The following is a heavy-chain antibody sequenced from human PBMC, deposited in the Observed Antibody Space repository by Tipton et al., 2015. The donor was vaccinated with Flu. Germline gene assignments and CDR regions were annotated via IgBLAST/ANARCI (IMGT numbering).Heavy chain of an antibody. CDR3: ARSHSSGYPIDF. CDR2: ICHSGNT. V-gene: IGHV4-38-2*01. CDR1: GSSMGSGYC. J-gene: IGHJ4*02. D-gene: IGHD3-22*01. Sequence: TLSLTCSVSGSSMGSGYCWGWIRQPPGKGLEWIANICHSGNTYHNPSLKSRVTISVDKSKNQFSLKLSSVTAADTAVYYCARSHSSGYPIDFWGQGTLVTVSS.